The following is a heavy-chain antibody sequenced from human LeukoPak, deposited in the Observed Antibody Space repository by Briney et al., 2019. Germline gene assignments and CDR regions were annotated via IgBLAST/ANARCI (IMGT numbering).Heavy chain of an antibody. CDR3: VNQISGWVY. CDR1: GFTFSTLP. V-gene: IGHV3-64D*06. J-gene: IGHJ4*02. D-gene: IGHD6-19*01. CDR2: SSSNGGST. Sequence: PGGSLRLSCSASGFTFSTLPMHWVRQAPGKGLEYVSGSSSNGGSTYYADSVKGRFTISRDNSKNTLYLQMSSPRPEDTAVYYCVNQISGWVYWGQGTLVTVSS.